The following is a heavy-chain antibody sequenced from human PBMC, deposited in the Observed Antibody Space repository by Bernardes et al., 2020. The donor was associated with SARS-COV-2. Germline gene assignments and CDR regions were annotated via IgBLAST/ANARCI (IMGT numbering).Heavy chain of an antibody. Sequence: GGSLRLSCAASGFTFSSYAMHWVRQAPGKGLEWVAVISYDGSNKYYADSVKGRFTISRDNSKNTLYLQMNSLRAEDTAVYYCARDRDVGGYNYGCMDYWGQGTLVTVSS. V-gene: IGHV3-30-3*01. CDR3: ARDRDVGGYNYGCMDY. J-gene: IGHJ4*02. CDR1: GFTFSSYA. CDR2: ISYDGSNK. D-gene: IGHD5-12*01.